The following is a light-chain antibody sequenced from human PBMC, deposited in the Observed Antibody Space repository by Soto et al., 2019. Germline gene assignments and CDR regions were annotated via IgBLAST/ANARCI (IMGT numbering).Light chain of an antibody. Sequence: EIVLTQSPGTLSLSPGDRATLSCRASQSVSSNYLAWYQQKPGQAPRLLIYGASIRATGIPDRFSGSGSGTDFTLTIRRLEPEDFAVYFCNQYGSSPRTFGQGTKVEIK. CDR1: QSVSSNY. CDR3: NQYGSSPRT. CDR2: GAS. V-gene: IGKV3-20*01. J-gene: IGKJ1*01.